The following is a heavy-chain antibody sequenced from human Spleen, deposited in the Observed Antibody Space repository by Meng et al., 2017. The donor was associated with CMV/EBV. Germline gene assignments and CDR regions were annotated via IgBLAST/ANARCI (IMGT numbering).Heavy chain of an antibody. D-gene: IGHD3-3*01. CDR2: IYTSGST. CDR1: GGSCSGYY. Sequence: LLQWGAGLLKPSESLSRTCAVYGGSCSGYYCSCIRQPPGKGLEWIGRIYTSGSTTYNPSLKSRVTMPVDTSKNQFSLKLSSVTAADTAVYYCARSVRFFGGGQEDVGGWFDPWGQGTLVTVSS. V-gene: IGHV4-59*10. CDR3: ARSVRFFGGGQEDVGGWFDP. J-gene: IGHJ5*02.